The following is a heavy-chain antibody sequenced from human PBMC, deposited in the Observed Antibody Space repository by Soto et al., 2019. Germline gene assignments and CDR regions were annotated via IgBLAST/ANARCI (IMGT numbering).Heavy chain of an antibody. CDR3: TRHDHLVDYVMDV. J-gene: IGHJ6*02. CDR1: GFTFSGSA. V-gene: IGHV3-73*01. CDR2: IRSKANSYAT. D-gene: IGHD1-26*01. Sequence: PGGSLRLSCAASGFTFSGSAMHWVRQASGKGLEWVGRIRSKANSYATAYAASVKGRFTISRDDSKNTAYLQMNSLKTEDSAVFYCTRHDHLVDYVMDVWGQGTTVTVSS.